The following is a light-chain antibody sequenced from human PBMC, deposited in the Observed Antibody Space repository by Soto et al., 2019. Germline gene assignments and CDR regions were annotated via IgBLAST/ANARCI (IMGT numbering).Light chain of an antibody. Sequence: SVLTQPASVSGSPGQSITISCTGTSSDVGGYNYVSWYQQHPGKAPKLMIYDVSNRPSGVSNRFSGSKSGNTASLTISGLQAEDEADYYCSSYTSSSTLDDYVFGTGTKVTVL. V-gene: IGLV2-14*01. CDR3: SSYTSSSTLDDYV. CDR1: SSDVGGYNY. J-gene: IGLJ1*01. CDR2: DVS.